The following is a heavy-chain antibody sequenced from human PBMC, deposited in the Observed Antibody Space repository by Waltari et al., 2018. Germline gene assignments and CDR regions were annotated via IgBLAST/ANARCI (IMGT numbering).Heavy chain of an antibody. J-gene: IGHJ4*02. CDR2: ISPIFGTA. CDR1: GYTFTSYA. D-gene: IGHD5-12*01. V-gene: IGHV1-69*01. Sequence: QVQLVQSGSELKKPGASVKVSCKASGYTFTSYAMNWVRQAPGQGLEWMGGISPIFGTANYGQKFQGRVTITADESTSTAYMELSSLRSEDTAVYYCAHSTFRYSGYDCRNWGQGTLVTVSS. CDR3: AHSTFRYSGYDCRN.